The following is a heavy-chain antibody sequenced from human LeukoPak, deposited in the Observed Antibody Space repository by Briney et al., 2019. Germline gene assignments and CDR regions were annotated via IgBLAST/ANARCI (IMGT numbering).Heavy chain of an antibody. Sequence: PGGSLRLSCAASGFTFSDFSLNWVRQAPGKGLEWVSSIGSSSTYIYYADSVKGRFIISRDNAKNSLFLQMNSLRAEDTAVYYCARVGRQLGQPFDYWGQGTLVTVSS. V-gene: IGHV3-21*01. CDR1: GFTFSDFS. J-gene: IGHJ4*02. D-gene: IGHD6-6*01. CDR2: IGSSSTYI. CDR3: ARVGRQLGQPFDY.